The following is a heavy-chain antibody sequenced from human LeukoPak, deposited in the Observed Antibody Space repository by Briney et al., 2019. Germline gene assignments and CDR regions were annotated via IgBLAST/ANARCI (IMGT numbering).Heavy chain of an antibody. D-gene: IGHD1-26*01. CDR3: AKDDGGRYSYFDY. Sequence: PGGSLRLSCAASGFTFSSYAMSWVRQAPGKGLEWVSAISGSGGSTYYADSVKGRFTISRDNSKNTPYLQMNSLRAEDTAVYYCAKDDGGRYSYFDYWGQGTLVTVSS. J-gene: IGHJ4*02. CDR1: GFTFSSYA. V-gene: IGHV3-23*01. CDR2: ISGSGGST.